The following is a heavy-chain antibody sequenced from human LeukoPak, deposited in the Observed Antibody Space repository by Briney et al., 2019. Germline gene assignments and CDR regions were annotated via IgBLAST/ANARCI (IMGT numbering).Heavy chain of an antibody. J-gene: IGHJ3*02. V-gene: IGHV4-39*07. D-gene: IGHD5-12*01. CDR3: ARDGYSGYDQHDAFDI. CDR2: IYYSGST. Sequence: SETLSLTCTVSGGSISSSSYYWGWIRQPPGKGLEWIGSIYYSGSTYYNPSFKSRVTISVDTSKNQFSLKLSSVTAADTAVYYCARDGYSGYDQHDAFDIWGQGTMVTVSS. CDR1: GGSISSSSYY.